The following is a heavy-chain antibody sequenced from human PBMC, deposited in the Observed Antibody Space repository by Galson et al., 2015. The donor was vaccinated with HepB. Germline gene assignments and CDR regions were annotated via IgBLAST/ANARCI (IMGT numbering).Heavy chain of an antibody. CDR3: ARASGGGYPTATYS. J-gene: IGHJ4*02. CDR1: GFTFSGYV. D-gene: IGHD4-17*01. V-gene: IGHV3-33*01. CDR2: RWFDGSEE. Sequence: PLRLSGAGPGFTFSGYVMHWARQAQGKGLEGGAARWFDGSEEYYGDAVKGCFRVSRDNSEKTVYLQMNHLRAEDTAVYFCARASGGGYPTATYSWGQGTLVTVSS.